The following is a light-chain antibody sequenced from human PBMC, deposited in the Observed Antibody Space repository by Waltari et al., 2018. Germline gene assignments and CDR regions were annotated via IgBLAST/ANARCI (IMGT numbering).Light chain of an antibody. J-gene: IGLJ3*02. CDR1: GSNIANNY. V-gene: IGLV1-47*01. CDR3: TVWDNSVSAWV. CDR2: RDD. Sequence: QSVLTQPPSASGTPGQRVTMSCSGGGSNIANNYVMWYQQLPGTAPRLLVIRDDERPSGVPDRVSGSKSGTSASLAISGLRSEDEADYYCTVWDNSVSAWVFGGGTKLTVL.